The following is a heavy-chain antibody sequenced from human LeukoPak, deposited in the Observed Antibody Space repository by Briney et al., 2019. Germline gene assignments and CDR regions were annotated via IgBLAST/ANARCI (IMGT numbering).Heavy chain of an antibody. J-gene: IGHJ5*02. V-gene: IGHV4-4*07. Sequence: SETLSLTCTVSGGSISSYYWSWIRQPAGKGLEWIGRIYTSGSTNYNPSLKSRVTMSVDTSKNQFSLKLSSVTAAETAVYYCARDRIGYCTNGVCYTSSSSSWYWFDPWGQGTLVTVSS. CDR3: ARDRIGYCTNGVCYTSSSSSWYWFDP. CDR2: IYTSGST. CDR1: GGSISSYY. D-gene: IGHD2-8*01.